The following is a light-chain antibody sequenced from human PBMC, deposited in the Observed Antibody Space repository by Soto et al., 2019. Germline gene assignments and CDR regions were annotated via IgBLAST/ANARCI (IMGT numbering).Light chain of an antibody. V-gene: IGKV3-15*01. CDR3: QHYRSYLYS. J-gene: IGKJ2*01. CDR2: GAS. CDR1: QSVRSN. Sequence: ERVMTQSPATLSVSPGERATLSCRASQSVRSNLAWYQQKPGQAPRLLIYGASSRATGIPARFSGSGSGTDFTLTISSLQPEDFAIYWCQHYRSYLYSFGQGTKVEIK.